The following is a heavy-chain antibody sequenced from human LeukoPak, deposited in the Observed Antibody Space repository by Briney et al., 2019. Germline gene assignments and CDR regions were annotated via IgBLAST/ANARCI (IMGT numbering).Heavy chain of an antibody. CDR1: GGSISSGDYY. CDR3: ARDLTVGYYFDY. J-gene: IGHJ4*02. CDR2: IYYSGST. V-gene: IGHV4-30-4*01. Sequence: PSQTLSLTCTVSGGSISSGDYYWSWIRQPPGKGLEWIGYIYYSGSTYYNPSLKSRVTISVDTSKNQFSLKLSSVTAEDTAVYYCARDLTVGYYFDYWGQGTLVTVSS. D-gene: IGHD4-23*01.